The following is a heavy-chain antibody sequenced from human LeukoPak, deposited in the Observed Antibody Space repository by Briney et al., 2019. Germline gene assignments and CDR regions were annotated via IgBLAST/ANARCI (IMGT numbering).Heavy chain of an antibody. CDR1: GYTFTGYY. J-gene: IGHJ4*02. V-gene: IGHV1-2*02. CDR3: VSGVVIKTTSDY. D-gene: IGHD3-3*01. Sequence: VSVKVSCKASGYTFTGYYMHWVRQAPGQGLEWMGWINPNSGGTNYAQKFQGRVTMTRDTSISTAYMGLSSLRSDDTAVYYCVSGVVIKTTSDYWGQGTLVTVSS. CDR2: INPNSGGT.